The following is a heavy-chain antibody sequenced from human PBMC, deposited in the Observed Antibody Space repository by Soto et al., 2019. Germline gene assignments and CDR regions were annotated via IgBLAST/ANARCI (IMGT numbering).Heavy chain of an antibody. Sequence: SETLSLTCTVSGGSISSYYWSWIRQPPGKGLEWIGYIYYSGSTNYNPSLKSRVTISVDTSKNQFSLKLSSVTAADTAVYYCARDNGRRGSYFDYWGQGTLVTVSS. CDR3: ARDNGRRGSYFDY. CDR2: IYYSGST. J-gene: IGHJ4*02. D-gene: IGHD1-26*01. V-gene: IGHV4-59*01. CDR1: GGSISSYY.